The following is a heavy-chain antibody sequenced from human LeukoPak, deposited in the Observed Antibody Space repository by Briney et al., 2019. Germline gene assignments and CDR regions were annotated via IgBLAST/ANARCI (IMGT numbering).Heavy chain of an antibody. CDR1: GYTFTSYY. CDR2: INPSGGTT. CDR3: ARDRGYGSGNYDAFDI. D-gene: IGHD3-10*01. V-gene: IGHV1-46*01. J-gene: IGHJ3*02. Sequence: ASVKVSCKASGYTFTSYYMHWVRQAPGQGLEWMGIINPSGGTTSYAQKLQGRVTMTRDTSKSTVYMELSSLRSEDTAVYYCARDRGYGSGNYDAFDIWGQGTMVTVSS.